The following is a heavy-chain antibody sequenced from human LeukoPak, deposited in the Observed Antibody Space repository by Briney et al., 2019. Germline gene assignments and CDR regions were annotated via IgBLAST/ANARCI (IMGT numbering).Heavy chain of an antibody. CDR3: ARGGYYDSSGYSDY. V-gene: IGHV3-74*01. J-gene: IGHJ4*02. Sequence: GGSLRLSCSASGFTFSSYPMHWVRQAPGKGLVWVSRINSDGSSISYADSVKGRFTISRDNAKNTLYLQMNSLRAEDTAVYYCARGGYYDSSGYSDYWGQGTLVTVSS. D-gene: IGHD3-22*01. CDR2: INSDGSSI. CDR1: GFTFSSYP.